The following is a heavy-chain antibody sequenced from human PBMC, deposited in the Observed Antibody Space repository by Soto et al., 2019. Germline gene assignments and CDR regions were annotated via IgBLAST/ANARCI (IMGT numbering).Heavy chain of an antibody. D-gene: IGHD6-19*01. CDR1: GFTFSMYG. CDR3: AKGLSDEYSSGWPDNCHHQYGMAV. J-gene: IGHJ6*02. V-gene: IGHV3-30*18. Sequence: SLRLSCADSGFTFSMYGMHWVRQAPGKGLEWVAVISYDGTKKYYADSVKGRFTISRDNSRSTLYLQMNSLRGEDTAVYFCAKGLSDEYSSGWPDNCHHQYGMAVSGRGTTDTVSS. CDR2: ISYDGTKK.